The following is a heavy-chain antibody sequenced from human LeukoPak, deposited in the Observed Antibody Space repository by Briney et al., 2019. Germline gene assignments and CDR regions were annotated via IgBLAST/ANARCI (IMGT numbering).Heavy chain of an antibody. D-gene: IGHD5-18*01. V-gene: IGHV4-34*01. Sequence: SETLSLTCAVYGGSFSGYNWSWIRQPPGKGLEWIGEINHSGSTNYNPSLKSRVTISVDTSKNQFSLKLSSVTAADTAVYYCARGNTSIKYFQHWGQGTLVTVSS. CDR2: INHSGST. CDR1: GGSFSGYN. CDR3: ARGNTSIKYFQH. J-gene: IGHJ1*01.